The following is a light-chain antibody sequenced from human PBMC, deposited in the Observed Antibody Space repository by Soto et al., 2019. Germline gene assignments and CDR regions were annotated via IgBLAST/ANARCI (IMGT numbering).Light chain of an antibody. CDR3: CSEAGTLNWV. Sequence: QSALTQPRSVSGSPGQSITISCTATSSDVGNYNYVSWYQQHPGKVPKLMIYDVSKRPSGVPDRFSGSKSGNTGSLTISGLQAEDEAEYSCCSEAGTLNWVFGGGTKLTVL. V-gene: IGLV2-11*01. CDR1: SSDVGNYNY. CDR2: DVS. J-gene: IGLJ3*02.